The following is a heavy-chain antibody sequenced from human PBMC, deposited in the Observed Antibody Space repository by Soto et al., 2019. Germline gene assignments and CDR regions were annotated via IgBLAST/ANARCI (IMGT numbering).Heavy chain of an antibody. D-gene: IGHD5-12*01. J-gene: IGHJ5*02. CDR3: TTVATNSYNWLDP. CDR2: INSDGTRT. Sequence: EVQLVESGGTLVQPGGSLRLSCAASGFTFNTYWMHWVRQAPGTGLVWVSRINSDGTRTTYADSVKGRFTISRDNAKNTVYLQMNSLRAEDTAVYYCTTVATNSYNWLDPWGQGTLVTVSS. V-gene: IGHV3-74*01. CDR1: GFTFNTYW.